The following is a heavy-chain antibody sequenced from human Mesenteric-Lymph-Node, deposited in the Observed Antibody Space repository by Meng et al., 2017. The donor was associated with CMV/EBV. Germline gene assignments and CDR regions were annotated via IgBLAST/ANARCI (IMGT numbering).Heavy chain of an antibody. V-gene: IGHV3-23*01. CDR2: VNGGGSDT. Sequence: GESLKISCAASGFTFSRHAMNWVRQAPGKGLEWVSTVNGGGSDTYYADSVKGRFTISRDNSKNTVYLQMNSMRAEDTAVYYCARGFGYLDYWGQGTLVTVSS. D-gene: IGHD3-16*01. CDR3: ARGFGYLDY. CDR1: GFTFSRHA. J-gene: IGHJ4*02.